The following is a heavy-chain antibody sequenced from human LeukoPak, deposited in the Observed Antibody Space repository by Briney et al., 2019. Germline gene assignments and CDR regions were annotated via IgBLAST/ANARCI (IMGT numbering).Heavy chain of an antibody. V-gene: IGHV4-59*01. Sequence: SETLTLTCTVSGGSLTNYYWSWIRQPPGKGLDWIGHIYYSGSTNYNPSLKSRVTISLDTSKNQFSLKVISVTAADTAVYYCARVAKHFRGGLSFYYMDVWGKGTTVTISS. CDR1: GGSLTNYY. CDR2: IYYSGST. CDR3: ARVAKHFRGGLSFYYMDV. J-gene: IGHJ6*03. D-gene: IGHD3-10*01.